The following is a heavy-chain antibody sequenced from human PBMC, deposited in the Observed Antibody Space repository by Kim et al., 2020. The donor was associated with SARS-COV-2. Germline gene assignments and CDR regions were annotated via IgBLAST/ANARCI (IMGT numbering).Heavy chain of an antibody. J-gene: IGHJ4*02. V-gene: IGHV1-69*04. D-gene: IGHD1-26*01. CDR3: ARENSGSYYGLDY. Sequence: YAQKFQGRVTIPADKSTSTAYLELRSLRSEDTAVYYCARENSGSYYGLDYWGQGTLVTVSS.